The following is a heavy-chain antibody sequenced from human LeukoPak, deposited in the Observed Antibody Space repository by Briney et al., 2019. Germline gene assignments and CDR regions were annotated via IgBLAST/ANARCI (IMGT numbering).Heavy chain of an antibody. CDR3: VRILEGYSYYMDA. J-gene: IGHJ6*03. V-gene: IGHV3-11*04. Sequence: GGSLRLSCAASGFTFSDYYMAWIRQAPGKGLNWVSYISGSGTITYYADSLKGRFTISRDNAKNSLFLQMDSLRAEDTAVYYCVRILEGYSYYMDAWGKGTTVIVSS. CDR1: GFTFSDYY. CDR2: ISGSGTIT.